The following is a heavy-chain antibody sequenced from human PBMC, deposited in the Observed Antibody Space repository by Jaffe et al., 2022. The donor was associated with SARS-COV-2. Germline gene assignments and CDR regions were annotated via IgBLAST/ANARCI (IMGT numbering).Heavy chain of an antibody. CDR3: AKGWHIGALDF. CDR2: ISDDGSNK. J-gene: IGHJ4*02. V-gene: IGHV3-30*18. Sequence: QDQVVESGGGVVQPGGSLRLSCADSGLTFSTNGMHWARLAPAKGLEWVAFISDDGSNKHYADSVRGRFTISRDNSNNTLFLEMNSLRPDDTALYYCAKGWHIGALDFWGQGSPVIVSS. CDR1: GLTFSTNG. D-gene: IGHD2-21*01.